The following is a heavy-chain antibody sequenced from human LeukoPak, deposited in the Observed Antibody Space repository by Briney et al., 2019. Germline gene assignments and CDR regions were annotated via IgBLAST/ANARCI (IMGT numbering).Heavy chain of an antibody. V-gene: IGHV4-59*11. CDR1: DTIRSHY. CDR2: VFYSGST. Sequence: SETQSLTCIVSDTIRSHYWNWIRQPPGKGLEWIGYVFYSGSTNYNPSLKSRVTISLDTSRNQFSLRLSSVTAADTAVYYCARGHPGYSLSWGQGTLVTVS. J-gene: IGHJ5*02. D-gene: IGHD6-13*01. CDR3: ARGHPGYSLS.